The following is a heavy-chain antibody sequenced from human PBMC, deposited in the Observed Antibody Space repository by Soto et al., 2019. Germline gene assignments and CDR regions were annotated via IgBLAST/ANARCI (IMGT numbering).Heavy chain of an antibody. Sequence: QVQLVESGGGVVQPGRSLRLSCAASGFTFSSYGMHWVRQAPGKGLEWVAVISYDGSNKYYADSVKGRFTLSRDNSKKTRDLQMNRLRSEDTAVYYWAKLYHRNFRSSWDVAYGMDVWGQGTTVTVSA. D-gene: IGHD6-13*01. CDR1: GFTFSSYG. V-gene: IGHV3-30*18. J-gene: IGHJ6*01. CDR2: ISYDGSNK. CDR3: AKLYHRNFRSSWDVAYGMDV.